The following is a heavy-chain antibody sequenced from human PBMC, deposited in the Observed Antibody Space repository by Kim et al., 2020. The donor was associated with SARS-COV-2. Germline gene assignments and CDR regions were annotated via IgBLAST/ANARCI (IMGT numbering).Heavy chain of an antibody. CDR2: ISGDGGST. Sequence: GGSLRLSCAASGFTFDDYAMHWVRQAPGKGLEWVSLISGDGGSTYYADSVKGRFTISRDNSKNSLYLQMNSLRTEDTALYYCAKDVLGWAAAGTFYYYGMDVWGQGTTVTVSS. CDR3: AKDVLGWAAAGTFYYYGMDV. D-gene: IGHD6-13*01. CDR1: GFTFDDYA. J-gene: IGHJ6*02. V-gene: IGHV3-43*02.